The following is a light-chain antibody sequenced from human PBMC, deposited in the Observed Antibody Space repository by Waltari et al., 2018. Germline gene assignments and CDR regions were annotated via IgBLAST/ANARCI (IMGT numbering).Light chain of an antibody. CDR3: QRYDNLPIFA. Sequence: DIQMTQSPSSLSAYVGDRVTITCQQSQDISNYLNWYQQKPGKAPKLLIFDASNLETGVPSRFSGSRSGTHFTLTNSSLQPEDAATYYCQRYDNLPIFAFGPGTKVEI. V-gene: IGKV1-33*01. CDR2: DAS. CDR1: QDISNY. J-gene: IGKJ3*01.